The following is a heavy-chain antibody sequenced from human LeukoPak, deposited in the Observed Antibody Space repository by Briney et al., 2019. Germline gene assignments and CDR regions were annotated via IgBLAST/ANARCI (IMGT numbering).Heavy chain of an antibody. D-gene: IGHD3-3*01. Sequence: SETLSLTCTVSGDSISSYYWSWIRQPPGKGLEWIGYIYYSGSTNYNPSLKSRVTISVDTSKNQFSLKLSSVTAADTAVYYCARGTGDDFGWFDPWGQGTLVTVSS. CDR3: ARGTGDDFGWFDP. V-gene: IGHV4-59*01. J-gene: IGHJ5*02. CDR1: GDSISSYY. CDR2: IYYSGST.